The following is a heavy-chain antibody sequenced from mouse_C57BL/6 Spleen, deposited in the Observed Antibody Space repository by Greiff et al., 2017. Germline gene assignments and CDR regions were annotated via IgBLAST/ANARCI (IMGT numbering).Heavy chain of an antibody. D-gene: IGHD4-1*01. CDR2: IYPGNSDT. CDR1: GYTFTSYW. V-gene: IGHV1-5*01. CDR3: ARLTGTMIGDYFDY. J-gene: IGHJ2*01. Sequence: VQLQQSGTVLARPGASVKMSCKTSGYTFTSYWMHWVKQRPGQGLEWIGAIYPGNSDTSYNQKFKGKAKLTAVTSASTAYMELSSLTSEDSAVYYCARLTGTMIGDYFDYWGQGTTLTVSS.